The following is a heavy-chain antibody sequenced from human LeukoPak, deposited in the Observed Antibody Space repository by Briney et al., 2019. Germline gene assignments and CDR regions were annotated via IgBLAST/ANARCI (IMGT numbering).Heavy chain of an antibody. V-gene: IGHV3-21*01. D-gene: IGHD3-16*01. CDR1: GFTFTTYT. J-gene: IGHJ4*02. CDR2: ISGTSRYI. Sequence: GGSLRLSCVASGFTFTTYTMNWVRQAPGKGLEWVSSISGTSRYIYYVDSVKGRFTISRDNAQNSLYLQMNSLTAEDTAVYYCASLITPDFDYWGQGTLVTVSS. CDR3: ASLITPDFDY.